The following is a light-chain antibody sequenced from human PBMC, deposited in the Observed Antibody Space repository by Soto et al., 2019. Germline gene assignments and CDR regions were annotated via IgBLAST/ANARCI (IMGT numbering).Light chain of an antibody. J-gene: IGKJ1*01. CDR1: QSVSSSY. CDR3: QQYGSAPGT. V-gene: IGKV3-20*01. Sequence: EIVLTQSPGTLSLSPGERATLSCRASQSVSSSYLAWYQQKPGQAPSLLIYGASSRATGIPDRFSGSGSGTDFTLTISIVEPEEFAVYYCQQYGSAPGTFGQGTKVEIK. CDR2: GAS.